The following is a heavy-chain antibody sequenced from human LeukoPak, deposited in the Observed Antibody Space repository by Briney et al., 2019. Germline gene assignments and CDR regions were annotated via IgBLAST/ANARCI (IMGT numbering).Heavy chain of an antibody. D-gene: IGHD3-22*01. V-gene: IGHV3-30*02. CDR3: ARAGPYYYDNNWFDP. CDR2: IRYDGSNK. J-gene: IGHJ5*02. CDR1: GFTFSSYG. Sequence: PGGSLRLSCAASGFTFSSYGMHWVRQAPGKGLEWVAFIRYDGSNKYYADSVKGRFTISRDNSKNTLYLQMNSLRAEDTAVYYCARAGPYYYDNNWFDPWGQGTLVTVSS.